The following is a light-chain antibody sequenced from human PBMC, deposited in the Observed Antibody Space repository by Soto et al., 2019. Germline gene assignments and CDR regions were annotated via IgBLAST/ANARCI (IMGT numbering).Light chain of an antibody. Sequence: DIQLTQSPASLSASVGDRVTITCRASDNIGSNLNWYQHQTGTAPKLLIYAASSLQGGVPARFSGSGYATQFTLTISGLQTEDSATYYCQQSYKILTFGGGTWVDI. CDR2: AAS. J-gene: IGKJ4*01. V-gene: IGKV1-39*01. CDR1: DNIGSN. CDR3: QQSYKILT.